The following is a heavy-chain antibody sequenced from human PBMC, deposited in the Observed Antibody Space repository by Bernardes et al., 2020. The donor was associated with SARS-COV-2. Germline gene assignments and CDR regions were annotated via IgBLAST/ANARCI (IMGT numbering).Heavy chain of an antibody. CDR2: VNESGST. Sequence: SETLSLTCAVSGGSITDYYWSWIRQSPGEGLEWIGEVNESGSTAYNPSLESRVTISVDTSKKLFSLKVTPVTAADTAVYYCARGGSPRWGSTSCYSCDSGYWFHPWGQGTLVTVSS. D-gene: IGHD2-2*01. V-gene: IGHV4-34*01. CDR1: GGSITDYY. J-gene: IGHJ5*02. CDR3: ARGGSPRWGSTSCYSCDSGYWFHP.